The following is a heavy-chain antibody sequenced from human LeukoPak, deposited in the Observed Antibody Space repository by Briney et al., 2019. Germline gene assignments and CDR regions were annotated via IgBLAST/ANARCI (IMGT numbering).Heavy chain of an antibody. CDR1: GLIFSNYW. D-gene: IGHD6-13*01. J-gene: IGHJ5*02. V-gene: IGHV3-7*01. CDR2: IKQDGSEK. CDR3: ARGTAASPNWFDP. Sequence: PGGSLRLSCAASGLIFSNYWMTWVRQAPGKGLEWVANIKQDGSEKYYVDSVKGRFTISRDNAKNSLYLQMNSLRAEDTAVYHCARGTAASPNWFDPWGQGTLVTVSS.